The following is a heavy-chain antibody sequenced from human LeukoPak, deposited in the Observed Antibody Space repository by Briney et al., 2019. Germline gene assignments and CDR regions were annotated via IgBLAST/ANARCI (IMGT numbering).Heavy chain of an antibody. CDR3: AREAGYSSGLDY. Sequence: ASVKVSCKASGYTFTGYYMHWVRQAPGQGLEWMGWINPNSGGTNYAQKFQGRVTMTRDTSISTAYMELSRLRSDDTAVYYCAREAGYSSGLDYWGQGTLVAVSS. J-gene: IGHJ4*02. CDR1: GYTFTGYY. V-gene: IGHV1-2*02. D-gene: IGHD6-19*01. CDR2: INPNSGGT.